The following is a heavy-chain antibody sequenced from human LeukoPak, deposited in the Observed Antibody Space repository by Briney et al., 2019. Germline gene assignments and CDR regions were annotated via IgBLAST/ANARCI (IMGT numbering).Heavy chain of an antibody. CDR3: ASGVVVAAKD. V-gene: IGHV3-9*01. CDR1: GFTFDDYA. J-gene: IGHJ4*02. Sequence: PGRSLRLSCAASGFTFDDYAMHWVRQAPGKGLEWVSGISWNSGSIGYADSVKGRFTISRDNAKNSLYLQMNSLRAEDTAVYYCASGVVVAAKDWGQGTLVTVSS. CDR2: ISWNSGSI. D-gene: IGHD2-15*01.